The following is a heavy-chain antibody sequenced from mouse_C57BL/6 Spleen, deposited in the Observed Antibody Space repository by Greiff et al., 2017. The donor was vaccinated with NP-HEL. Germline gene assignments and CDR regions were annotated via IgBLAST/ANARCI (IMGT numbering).Heavy chain of an antibody. D-gene: IGHD3-3*01. CDR3: TRGDWSLWYFDV. CDR1: GFTFSDAW. CDR2: IRNKANNHAT. J-gene: IGHJ1*03. Sequence: EVQRVESGGGLVQPGGSMKLSCAASGFTFSDAWMDWVRQSPEKGLEWVAEIRNKANNHATYYAESVKGRFTISRDDSKSSVYLQMNSLRAEDTGIYYCTRGDWSLWYFDVWGTGTTVTVSS. V-gene: IGHV6-6*01.